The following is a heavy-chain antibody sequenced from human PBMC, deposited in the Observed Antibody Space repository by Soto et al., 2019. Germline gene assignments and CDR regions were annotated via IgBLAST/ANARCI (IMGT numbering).Heavy chain of an antibody. V-gene: IGHV1-69*13. Sequence: SVKVSCKASGGTFSSYAISWVRQAPGQGLEWMGGIIPIFGTANYAQKFQGRVTITADESTSTAYMELSSLRSEDTAVYYCARETPGYCSGGSCYQVRYYYYGMDVWGQGTTVTVSS. J-gene: IGHJ6*02. CDR2: IIPIFGTA. D-gene: IGHD2-15*01. CDR3: ARETPGYCSGGSCYQVRYYYYGMDV. CDR1: GGTFSSYA.